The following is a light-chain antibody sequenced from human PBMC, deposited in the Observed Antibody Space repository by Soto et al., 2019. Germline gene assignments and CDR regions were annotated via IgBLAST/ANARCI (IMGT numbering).Light chain of an antibody. V-gene: IGKV1-39*01. CDR3: QQTYSTPRT. J-gene: IGKJ1*01. CDR2: AVS. Sequence: DIQMTQSPSSLSASVGDRVTITCRASQSISSYLNWYQQKPGKPPKLLIYAVSSFQSGVPSRFSGSGSVTDFSLTITSLQPEDFATYYCQQTYSTPRTFGQGTKVEIK. CDR1: QSISSY.